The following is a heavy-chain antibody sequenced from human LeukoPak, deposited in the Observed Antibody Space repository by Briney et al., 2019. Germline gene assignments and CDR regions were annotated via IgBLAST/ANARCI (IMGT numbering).Heavy chain of an antibody. J-gene: IGHJ6*03. Sequence: GGSLRLSCAASGFTFSTYSMNWVRQAPGKGLEWVSYVSTSSSTMYYADSVKGRFTISRDNARNSLYLQMNSLRAEDTAVYYCAREREKQQLPQFFYYYYMDVWGKGTTVTVSS. V-gene: IGHV3-48*01. CDR2: VSTSSSTM. CDR3: AREREKQQLPQFFYYYYMDV. D-gene: IGHD6-13*01. CDR1: GFTFSTYS.